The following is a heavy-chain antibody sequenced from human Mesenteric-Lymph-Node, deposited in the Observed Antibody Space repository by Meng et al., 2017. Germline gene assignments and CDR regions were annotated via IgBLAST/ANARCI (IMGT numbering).Heavy chain of an antibody. CDR1: GGSFSGYY. Sequence: SETLSLTCAVYGGSFSGYYWSWSRQPPGKGLEWIGEINHSGSTYYNPSLKSRVTISVDTSKNQFSLKLSSVTAADTAVYYCARVGLGYCSGGSCYPKFDYWGQGTLVTVSS. D-gene: IGHD2-15*01. V-gene: IGHV4-34*01. J-gene: IGHJ4*02. CDR2: INHSGST. CDR3: ARVGLGYCSGGSCYPKFDY.